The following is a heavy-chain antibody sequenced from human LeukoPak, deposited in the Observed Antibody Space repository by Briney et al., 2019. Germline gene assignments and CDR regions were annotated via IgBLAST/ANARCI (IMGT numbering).Heavy chain of an antibody. D-gene: IGHD6-13*01. J-gene: IGHJ3*02. Sequence: ASVKVSCKASGYTFTSYGISWVRQAPGQGLEWMRWISAYNGNTNYAQKLQGRVTMTTDTSTSTAYMELRSLRSDDTAVYYCARDHRQQLVLYSDAFDIWGQGTMVTVSS. V-gene: IGHV1-18*01. CDR2: ISAYNGNT. CDR3: ARDHRQQLVLYSDAFDI. CDR1: GYTFTSYG.